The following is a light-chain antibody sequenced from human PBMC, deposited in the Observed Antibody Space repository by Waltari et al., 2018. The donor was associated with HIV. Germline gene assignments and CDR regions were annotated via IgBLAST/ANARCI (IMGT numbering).Light chain of an antibody. CDR2: YDS. CDR3: QVWDSSSDRV. V-gene: IGLV3-21*04. J-gene: IGLJ3*02. Sequence: SYVLTQPPSVSVAPGKTARITCGGNNIGSKSVHWYQQKPGQAPVLVIYYDSDRPSGIPERFPGSNSGNTATLTISRVEAGDEADYYCQVWDSSSDRVFGGGTKLTVL. CDR1: NIGSKS.